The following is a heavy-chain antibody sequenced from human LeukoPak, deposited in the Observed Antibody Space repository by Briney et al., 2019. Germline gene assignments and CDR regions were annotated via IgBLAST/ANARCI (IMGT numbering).Heavy chain of an antibody. V-gene: IGHV1-18*01. Sequence: RASVKVSCKASGYTFTSYGISWVRQAPGQGLEWMGWISAYNGNTNYAQKLQGRVTMTTDTSTSTAYMELRSLRSDDTAVYYCARDQIAAGLNWFDPWGQGTLVTVSS. CDR3: ARDQIAAGLNWFDP. D-gene: IGHD6-13*01. J-gene: IGHJ5*02. CDR2: ISAYNGNT. CDR1: GYTFTSYG.